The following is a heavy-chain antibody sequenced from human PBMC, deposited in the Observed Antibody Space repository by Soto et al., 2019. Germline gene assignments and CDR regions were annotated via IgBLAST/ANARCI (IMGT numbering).Heavy chain of an antibody. Sequence: TLVNPTQTLTLTCTFSGFSLSTSGVGVGWIRQPPGKALGWLALIYWNDDKRYSPSLKSRLTITKDTSKNQVVLTMTNMDPVDTATYYCAHSVFTYYYGSGILDYWGQGTLVTVSS. CDR1: GFSLSTSGVG. CDR3: AHSVFTYYYGSGILDY. CDR2: IYWNDDK. J-gene: IGHJ4*02. V-gene: IGHV2-5*01. D-gene: IGHD3-10*01.